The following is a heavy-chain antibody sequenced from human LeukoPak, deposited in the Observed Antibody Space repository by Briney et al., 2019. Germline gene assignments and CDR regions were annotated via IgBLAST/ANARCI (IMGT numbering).Heavy chain of an antibody. CDR3: ARVSGGAAAGKTGWYYFDY. Sequence: PGGSLRLSCAASGFTFSSYSMNWVRQAPGKGLEWVSVIYSGGTTYYADSVKGRFTISRDNSKNTLYLQMNSLRVDDTAVYYCARVSGGAAAGKTGWYYFDYWGQGTLVTVSS. CDR1: GFTFSSYS. CDR2: IYSGGTT. V-gene: IGHV3-53*01. J-gene: IGHJ4*02. D-gene: IGHD6-13*01.